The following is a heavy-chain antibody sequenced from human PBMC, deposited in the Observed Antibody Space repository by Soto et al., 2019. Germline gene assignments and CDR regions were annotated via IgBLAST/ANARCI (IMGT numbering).Heavy chain of an antibody. CDR2: INPSGGST. D-gene: IGHD6-19*01. CDR3: AREPTAVAGTDYYYYYGMDV. J-gene: IGHJ6*02. V-gene: IGHV1-46*01. CDR1: GYTFTSYY. Sequence: QVQLVQSGAEVKKPGASVKVSCKASGYTFTSYYMHWVRQAPGQGLEWMGIINPSGGSTSYAQKFQGRVTMTRDTSTSTVYMELSSLRSEDTAVYYCAREPTAVAGTDYYYYYGMDVWGQGTTVTVSS.